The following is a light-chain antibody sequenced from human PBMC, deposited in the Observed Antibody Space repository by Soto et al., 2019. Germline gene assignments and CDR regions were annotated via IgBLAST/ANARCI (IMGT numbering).Light chain of an antibody. V-gene: IGLV2-11*01. J-gene: IGLJ2*01. CDR2: GVS. Sequence: QSALTQPRSVSGSPGQSVTISCTGTSNDIGGYNYVSWYQQHPGKVPKLMIYGVSKRPSGVPDRFSGSKSGNTASLTISGLQGEDEADYYCCSYAGSYSLLFGGGTKLTVL. CDR3: CSYAGSYSLL. CDR1: SNDIGGYNY.